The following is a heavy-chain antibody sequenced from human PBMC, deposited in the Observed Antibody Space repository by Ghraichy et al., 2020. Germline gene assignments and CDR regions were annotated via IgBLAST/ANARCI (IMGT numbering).Heavy chain of an antibody. J-gene: IGHJ4*02. D-gene: IGHD3-10*01. CDR2: IYSSGST. V-gene: IGHV4-39*01. Sequence: SETLSLTCTVSGGSISSCNYYWGWIRQPPGKGLEWVVSIYSSGSTYYNPSLKGRVTISVDTSNNQFSLKLSSVTAADTAVYYCAIHTLGCGSGSYYCFDFWGQGTLVTVSS. CDR3: AIHTLGCGSGSYYCFDF. CDR1: GGSISSCNYY.